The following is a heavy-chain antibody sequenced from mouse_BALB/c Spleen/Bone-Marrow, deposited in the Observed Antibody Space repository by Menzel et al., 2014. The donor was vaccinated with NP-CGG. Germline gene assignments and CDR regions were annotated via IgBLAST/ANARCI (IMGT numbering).Heavy chain of an antibody. V-gene: IGHV4-1*02. CDR1: GFDFSRYW. Sequence: EVKLQESGGGLVQPGGSLKLSCAASGFDFSRYWMSWVRQAPGKGLEWIGEINPDSRTINYSPSLKDKFIISRDNATNTLYLRLNKVRSEHTAVYYCARPEYYGYLNYWGQGTTRTVSS. CDR2: INPDSRTI. D-gene: IGHD1-1*01. CDR3: ARPEYYGYLNY. J-gene: IGHJ2*01.